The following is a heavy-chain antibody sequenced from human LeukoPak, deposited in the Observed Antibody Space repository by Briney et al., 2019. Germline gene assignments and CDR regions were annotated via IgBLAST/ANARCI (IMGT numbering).Heavy chain of an antibody. V-gene: IGHV3-23*01. CDR1: GXTFRSYA. D-gene: IGHD1-26*01. J-gene: IGHJ4*02. CDR2: ISESGVGT. CDR3: AKVRVGATIDD. Sequence: GGSLRLSCVASGXTFRSYAVNWVRQAPGKGLEWVSGISESGVGTNYADSVKGRFTTSRDNSKNALYLQMNSLRGGDTAVYYCAKVRVGATIDDWGQGTLVTVSS.